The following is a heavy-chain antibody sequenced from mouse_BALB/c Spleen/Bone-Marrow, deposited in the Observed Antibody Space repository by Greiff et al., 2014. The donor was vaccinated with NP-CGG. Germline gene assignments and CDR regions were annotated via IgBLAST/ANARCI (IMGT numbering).Heavy chain of an antibody. CDR1: GFDFSRFW. D-gene: IGHD1-1*01. Sequence: DVQLQESGGGLVQPGGSLKLSCAASGFDFSRFWMSWVRQAPGKDLEWIGEINPDSSTINYTPSLKDKFIISRDNAKNTLYLQMSKVRSEDTALYYCARLNYYGNLLVWGAGTTVTVSS. J-gene: IGHJ1*01. CDR2: INPDSSTI. V-gene: IGHV4-1*02. CDR3: ARLNYYGNLLV.